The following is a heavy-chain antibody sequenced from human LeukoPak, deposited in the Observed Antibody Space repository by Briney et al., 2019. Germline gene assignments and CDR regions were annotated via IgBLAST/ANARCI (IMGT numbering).Heavy chain of an antibody. Sequence: SQTLSLTFSVSADTVSGNHASWNWIRQSPSGCLEWLGKTDYRSKWYNDYAHSVRSRITIKPDTSKNEFSLQLDSVSPENTAVYYCARDAASSSEWGPFDYWGQGTLVTVSS. CDR3: ARDAASSSEWGPFDY. CDR1: ADTVSGNHAS. D-gene: IGHD6-6*01. J-gene: IGHJ4*02. V-gene: IGHV6-1*01. CDR2: TDYRSKWYN.